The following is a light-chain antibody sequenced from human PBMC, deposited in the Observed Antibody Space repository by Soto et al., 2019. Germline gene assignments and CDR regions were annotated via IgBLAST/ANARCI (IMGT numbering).Light chain of an antibody. CDR1: SSNIGAGYD. Sequence: QPVLTQPPSVSGTPGQRVLISCTGSSSNIGAGYDVYWYQQFPGTAPKLLIYGSSNRPSGVPDRFSGSKSGTSASLAITGLQADDEADYYCQSYDSSLSRYVFGTGTKVPVL. CDR2: GSS. V-gene: IGLV1-40*01. J-gene: IGLJ1*01. CDR3: QSYDSSLSRYV.